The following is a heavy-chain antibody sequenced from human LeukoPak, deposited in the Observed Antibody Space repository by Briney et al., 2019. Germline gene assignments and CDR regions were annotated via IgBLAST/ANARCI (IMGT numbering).Heavy chain of an antibody. CDR1: GFTFSSYG. CDR2: IWYDGSNK. D-gene: IGHD6-13*01. V-gene: IGHV3-33*01. Sequence: GGSLRLSCAASGFTFSSYGMHWVRQAPGKGLEWVAVIWYDGSNKYYADSVKGRFTISRDNSKNTLYLQMNSLRAEDTAVYYCAREVYSSSWTYNWFDPWGQGTLVTVSS. J-gene: IGHJ5*02. CDR3: AREVYSSSWTYNWFDP.